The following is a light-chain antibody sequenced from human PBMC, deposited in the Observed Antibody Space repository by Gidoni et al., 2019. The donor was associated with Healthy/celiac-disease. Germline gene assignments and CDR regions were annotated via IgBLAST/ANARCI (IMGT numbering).Light chain of an antibody. Sequence: QSALTQPASVSGSPGPSLTISCTGTSSDVGGYNYVSWYQQHPGKAPKLMIYDVSNRPSGVSNRFSGSKSGNTASRTISGLQAEDEADYYCSSYTSSSTLGRVFGGGTKLTVL. V-gene: IGLV2-14*03. J-gene: IGLJ3*02. CDR1: SSDVGGYNY. CDR2: DVS. CDR3: SSYTSSSTLGRV.